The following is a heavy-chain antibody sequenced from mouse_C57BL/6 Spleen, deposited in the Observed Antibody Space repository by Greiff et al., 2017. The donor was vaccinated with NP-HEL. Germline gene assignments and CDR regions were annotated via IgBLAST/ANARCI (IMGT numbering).Heavy chain of an antibody. CDR3: ARSEIYYGNYWYFDV. V-gene: IGHV1-85*01. Sequence: QVQLQQSGPELVKPGASVKLSCKASGYTFTSYDINWVKQRPGQGLEWIGWIYPRDGSTKYNEKFKGKATLTVDTSSSTAYMELHLLTSEDSAVYFCARSEIYYGNYWYFDVWGTGTTVTVSS. CDR2: IYPRDGST. D-gene: IGHD2-1*01. CDR1: GYTFTSYD. J-gene: IGHJ1*03.